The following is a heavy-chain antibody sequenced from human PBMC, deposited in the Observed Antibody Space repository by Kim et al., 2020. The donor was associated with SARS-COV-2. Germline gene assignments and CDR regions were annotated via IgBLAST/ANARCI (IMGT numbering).Heavy chain of an antibody. J-gene: IGHJ4*01. Sequence: AQKFQGRLTITADESTSTTYMELSSLRSEDTAVYYCAREGIRMPANPLDYWGQGTLVTVSS. CDR3: AREGIRMPANPLDY. D-gene: IGHD2-2*01. V-gene: IGHV1-69*01.